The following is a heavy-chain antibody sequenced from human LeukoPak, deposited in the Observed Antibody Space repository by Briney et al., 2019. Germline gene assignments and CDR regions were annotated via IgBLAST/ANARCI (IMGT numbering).Heavy chain of an antibody. CDR1: GFTFSSYE. V-gene: IGHV3-48*03. J-gene: IGHJ5*02. CDR3: ARGWKQLWSNWFDT. CDR2: ISSSGSTI. D-gene: IGHD5-18*01. Sequence: GGSLRLSCAASGFTFSSYEMNWVRQAPGKGLEWVSYISSSGSTIYYADSVKGRFTISRDNAKNSLYLQMNSLRAEDTALYYCARGWKQLWSNWFDTWGQGTLVTVSS.